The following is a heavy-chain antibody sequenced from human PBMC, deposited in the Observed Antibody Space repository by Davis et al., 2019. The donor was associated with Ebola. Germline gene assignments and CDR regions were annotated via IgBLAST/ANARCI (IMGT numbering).Heavy chain of an antibody. Sequence: ASVKVSCKASGYTFTGYYMHWVRQAPGQGLEWMGRINPNSGGTNYAQQFQGRVTMTRDTSTNTAYMELSRLRSDDTAVYYCARGHNYGLDYWGQGTLVTVSS. J-gene: IGHJ4*02. CDR3: ARGHNYGLDY. V-gene: IGHV1-2*06. D-gene: IGHD5-18*01. CDR2: INPNSGGT. CDR1: GYTFTGYY.